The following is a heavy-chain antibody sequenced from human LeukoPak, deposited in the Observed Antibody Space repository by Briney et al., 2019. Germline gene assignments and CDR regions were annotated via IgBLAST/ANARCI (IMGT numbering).Heavy chain of an antibody. CDR2: IYYSGST. D-gene: IGHD6-13*01. CDR3: ARASDSSSWYYYGMDV. J-gene: IGHJ6*02. V-gene: IGHV4-59*12. CDR1: GGSISSYY. Sequence: SETLSLTCTVSGGSISSYYWSWIRQPPGKGLEWIGYIYYSGSTNYNPSLKSRVTISVDTSKNQFSLKLSSVTAADTAVYYCARASDSSSWYYYGMDVWGQGTTVTVSS.